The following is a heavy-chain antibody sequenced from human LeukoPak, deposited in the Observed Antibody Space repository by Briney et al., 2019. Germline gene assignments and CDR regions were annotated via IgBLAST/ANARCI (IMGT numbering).Heavy chain of an antibody. CDR3: AREGVMAAAELGMDV. V-gene: IGHV6-1*01. Sequence: SQTLSLTCAISGDSVSSNSAAWNWIRQSPSRGLEWLGRTYYRSKWYNDYAVSVKSRITINPDASKNQFSLPLNSVTPEDTAVYYCAREGVMAAAELGMDVWGQGTTVTVSS. D-gene: IGHD6-13*01. CDR1: GDSVSSNSAA. J-gene: IGHJ6*02. CDR2: TYYRSKWYN.